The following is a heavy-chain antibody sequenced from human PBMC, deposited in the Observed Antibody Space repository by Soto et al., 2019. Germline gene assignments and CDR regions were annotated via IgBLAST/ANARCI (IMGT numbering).Heavy chain of an antibody. CDR2: ISGSGGST. Sequence: PGGSLRRAGAASGCTFSGYAMSWVRQAPGKGLEWVSAISGSGGSTYYADSVKGRFTISRDNSKNTLYLQMNSLRAEDTAVYYCAKVYRSSSWHYHCGTDVWGQAPTGTVPS. CDR3: AKVYRSSSWHYHCGTDV. CDR1: GCTFSGYA. V-gene: IGHV3-23*01. J-gene: IGHJ6*02. D-gene: IGHD6-13*01.